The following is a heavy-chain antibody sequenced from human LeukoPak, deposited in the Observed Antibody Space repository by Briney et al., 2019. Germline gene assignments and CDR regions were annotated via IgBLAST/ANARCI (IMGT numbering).Heavy chain of an antibody. J-gene: IGHJ4*02. Sequence: GGSLRLSCAASGFIFSDHYMDWVRQGPGKGLEWVSTVSGSGGDTFYADSVKGRFTISRDNSKNTVFLRMNSLRAEDTAVYYCAKGEVGAFFDYWGQGTLVTVSS. V-gene: IGHV3-23*01. CDR3: AKGEVGAFFDY. CDR2: VSGSGGDT. D-gene: IGHD1-26*01. CDR1: GFIFSDHY.